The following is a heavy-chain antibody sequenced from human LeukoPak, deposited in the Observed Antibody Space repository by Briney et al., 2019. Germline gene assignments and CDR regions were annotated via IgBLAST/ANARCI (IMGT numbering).Heavy chain of an antibody. D-gene: IGHD3-3*01. CDR1: GGSINSYY. CDR3: ARAAGETSDYWSGFAFWLDP. CDR2: IYDNGLT. Sequence: PSETLSLTCTVSGGSINSYYWSWIRQPPGKELEWIGYIYDNGLTNYNPSLENRVTISLDTSKNQFSLRVKSVTAADTAVYYCARAAGETSDYWSGFAFWLDPWGQGTLVTVSS. V-gene: IGHV4-59*01. J-gene: IGHJ5*01.